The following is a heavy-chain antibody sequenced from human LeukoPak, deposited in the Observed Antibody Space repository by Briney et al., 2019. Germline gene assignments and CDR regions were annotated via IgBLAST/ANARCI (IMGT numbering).Heavy chain of an antibody. CDR1: GGSFSGYY. J-gene: IGHJ4*02. Sequence: SETLSLTCAVYGGSFSGYYWSWIRQPPGKGLEWIGEINHSGSTNYNPSLKSRVTVSVDTSKNQFSLKLSSVTAADTAVYYCAREASSYHDYWGQGTLVTVSS. CDR3: AREASSYHDY. CDR2: INHSGST. D-gene: IGHD2-2*01. V-gene: IGHV4-34*01.